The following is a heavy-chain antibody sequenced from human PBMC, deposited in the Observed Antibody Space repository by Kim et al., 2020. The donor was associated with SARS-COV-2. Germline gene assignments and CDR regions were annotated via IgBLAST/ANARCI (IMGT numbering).Heavy chain of an antibody. Sequence: GGSLRLSCAASGFTFRSYGMHWVRQAPGKGLEWVAVIWYDGSHRYYGDFVKGRFIISRDNSENTVTLQMNSLRVEDTAVYYCARASPTRGTLDISAQGTMVIVSS. CDR1: GFTFRSYG. D-gene: IGHD5-12*01. CDR2: IWYDGSHR. J-gene: IGHJ3*02. V-gene: IGHV3-33*01. CDR3: ARASPTRGTLDI.